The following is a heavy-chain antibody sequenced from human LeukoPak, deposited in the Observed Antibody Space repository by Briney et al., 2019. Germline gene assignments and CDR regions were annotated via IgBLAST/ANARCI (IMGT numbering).Heavy chain of an antibody. CDR1: GFIFSSYW. CDR3: ARRYCSSTSCPAGFQH. CDR2: INSDGSSA. Sequence: GGSLRLFCAASGFIFSSYWMHWVRHAPGKGLVGVSRINSDGSSASYADSVKGRFTISRDNAKNTLYLQMNSLRAEDTAVYYCARRYCSSTSCPAGFQHWGQGTLVTVSS. V-gene: IGHV3-74*01. J-gene: IGHJ1*01. D-gene: IGHD2-2*01.